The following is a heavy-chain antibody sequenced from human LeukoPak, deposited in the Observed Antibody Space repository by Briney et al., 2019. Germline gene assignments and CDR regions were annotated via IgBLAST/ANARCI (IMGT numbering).Heavy chain of an antibody. D-gene: IGHD2/OR15-2a*01. V-gene: IGHV3-13*01. CDR3: ARGLTTGVYYMDV. J-gene: IGHJ6*03. Sequence: PAGSLRLSCAASGFTFSSYDIHWVRQATGKGLDWVSSIVTAGDTYYPGSVKGLFTISRENDKNSLYLQMNSLRAGDTAVYYCARGLTTGVYYMDVWGKGTTVTVSS. CDR1: GFTFSSYD. CDR2: IVTAGDT.